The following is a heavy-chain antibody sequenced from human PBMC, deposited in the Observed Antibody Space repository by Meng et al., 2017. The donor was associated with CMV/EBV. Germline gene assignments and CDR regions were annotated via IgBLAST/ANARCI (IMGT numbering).Heavy chain of an antibody. V-gene: IGHV3-73*01. CDR2: IRSKANSYAT. J-gene: IGHJ5*02. CDR3: TRDKGEWIQLWLHNWFDP. D-gene: IGHD5-18*01. CDR1: GSA. Sequence: GSAMHWVRQACGKGLEWVGRIRSKANSYATAYAASVKGRFTISRDDSKNTAYLQMNSLKTEDTAVYYCTRDKGEWIQLWLHNWFDPWGQGTLVTVSS.